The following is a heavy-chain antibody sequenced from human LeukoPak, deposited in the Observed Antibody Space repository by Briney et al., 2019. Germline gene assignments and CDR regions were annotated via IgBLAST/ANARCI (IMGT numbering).Heavy chain of an antibody. CDR2: IIPIFGTA. Sequence: ASVKVSCKASGGTFSSYAISWVRQAPGQGLEWMGRIIPIFGTANYAQKFQGRVTITTDESTSTAYMELSSLRSEDTAVYYCARGYNWNYPGGEWTFDYWGQGTLVTVS. V-gene: IGHV1-69*05. CDR1: GGTFSSYA. D-gene: IGHD1-7*01. J-gene: IGHJ4*02. CDR3: ARGYNWNYPGGEWTFDY.